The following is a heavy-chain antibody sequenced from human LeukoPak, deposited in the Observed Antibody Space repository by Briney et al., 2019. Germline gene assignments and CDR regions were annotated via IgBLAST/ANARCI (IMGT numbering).Heavy chain of an antibody. Sequence: GGSLRLSCAASGFTFSSYAMSWVRQAPGKGLEWVSAISSSGGSTYYADSVKGRFTISRDNSKNTLYLQMNSLRAEDTAVYYCAKDPHFDWLLFDYWGQGTLVTVSS. V-gene: IGHV3-23*01. CDR3: AKDPHFDWLLFDY. CDR1: GFTFSSYA. J-gene: IGHJ4*02. D-gene: IGHD3-9*01. CDR2: ISSSGGST.